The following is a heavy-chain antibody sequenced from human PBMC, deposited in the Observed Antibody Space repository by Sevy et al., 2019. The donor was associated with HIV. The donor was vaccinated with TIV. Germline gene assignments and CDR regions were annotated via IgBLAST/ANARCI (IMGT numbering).Heavy chain of an antibody. CDR3: AKGSTYYYDSSSYSLDY. CDR2: ISWNSGSI. D-gene: IGHD3-22*01. V-gene: IGHV3-9*01. Sequence: GGSLRLSCAASGFTFDDDAMHWVRQAPGKGLEWVSGISWNSGSIGYADSVKGRFTISRNNAKNSLYLQMNNLRAEDTASYYCAKGSTYYYDSSSYSLDYWGQGTLVTVSS. CDR1: GFTFDDDA. J-gene: IGHJ4*02.